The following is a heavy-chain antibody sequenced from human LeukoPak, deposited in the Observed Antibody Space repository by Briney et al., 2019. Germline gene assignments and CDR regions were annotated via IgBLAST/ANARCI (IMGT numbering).Heavy chain of an antibody. CDR2: ISAYNGNT. V-gene: IGHV1-18*01. J-gene: IGHJ6*03. CDR1: GYSFTSYG. Sequence: ASVKVSCKASGYSFTSYGFNWVRQAPGQGLEWMGWISAYNGNTNYAQKLQGRVTMTTDTSTSTAYMELRSLRSDDTAVYYCARGRRYDSSGYYYRDYYYYMDVWDKGTTVTVSS. D-gene: IGHD3-22*01. CDR3: ARGRRYDSSGYYYRDYYYYMDV.